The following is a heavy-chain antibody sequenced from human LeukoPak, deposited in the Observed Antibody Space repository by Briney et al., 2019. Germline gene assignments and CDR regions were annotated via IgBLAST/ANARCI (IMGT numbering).Heavy chain of an antibody. V-gene: IGHV1-24*01. Sequence: ASVKVSCKVSGYTLTELSMHWVRQAPGKGLEWMGGFDPEDGETIYAQKFQGRVTMTEDTSTDTAYMELSSLRSEDTAVYYCARVGSSGWQPHADYWGQGTLVTVSS. CDR2: FDPEDGET. CDR3: ARVGSSGWQPHADY. J-gene: IGHJ4*02. D-gene: IGHD6-19*01. CDR1: GYTLTELS.